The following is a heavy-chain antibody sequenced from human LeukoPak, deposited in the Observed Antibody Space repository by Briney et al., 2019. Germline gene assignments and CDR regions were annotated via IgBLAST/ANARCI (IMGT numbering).Heavy chain of an antibody. CDR2: IHYTGAN. CDR1: GASINSHY. D-gene: IGHD2-8*01. J-gene: IGHJ4*02. Sequence: PSETLSLTCAVSGASINSHYWSWIRQPPGEGLEWIGYIHYTGANHYNPSLESRVAMSVDTSKNQFSLKLTSVTAADTAVYYCARRTQPTDTNNYCEGYWGQGTLVSVSS. CDR3: ARRTQPTDTNNYCEGY. V-gene: IGHV4-59*08.